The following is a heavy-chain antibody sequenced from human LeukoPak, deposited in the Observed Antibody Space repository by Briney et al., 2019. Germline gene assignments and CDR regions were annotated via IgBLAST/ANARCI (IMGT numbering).Heavy chain of an antibody. CDR1: GFTFSSYA. CDR3: VKDQACCSSTSCGIYYYYGMDV. J-gene: IGHJ6*04. V-gene: IGHV3-64D*06. CDR2: ISSNGGST. D-gene: IGHD2-2*01. Sequence: GGSLRLSCSASGFTFSSYAMHWVRQAPGKGLEYVSAISSNGGSTYYADSVKGRFTISRDNSKNTLYLQMSSLRAEDTAVYYCVKDQACCSSTSCGIYYYYGMDVWGKGTTVTVSS.